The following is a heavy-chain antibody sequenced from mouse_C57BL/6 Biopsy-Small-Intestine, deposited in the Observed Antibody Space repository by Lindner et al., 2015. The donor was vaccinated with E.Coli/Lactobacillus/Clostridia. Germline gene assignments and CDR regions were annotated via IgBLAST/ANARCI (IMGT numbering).Heavy chain of an antibody. V-gene: IGHV1-84*02. CDR2: MNPKNGST. CDR1: GYTFNNFE. J-gene: IGHJ4*01. CDR3: ARGLDLVN. D-gene: IGHD4-1*01. Sequence: SVKVSCKASGYTFNNFEINWVRQAPGQGLEWMGWMNPKNGSTAYAQTLQGRVNMTRDTSITTAYMELTSLRSDDTGVYFCARGLDLVNWGQGTLVTVSS.